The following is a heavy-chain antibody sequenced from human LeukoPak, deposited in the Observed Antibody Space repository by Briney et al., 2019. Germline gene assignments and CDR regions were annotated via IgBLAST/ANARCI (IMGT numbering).Heavy chain of an antibody. V-gene: IGHV3-23*01. Sequence: GGSLRLSCAASGFTFSSYAMSWVRQAPGKGLKWVSAISGSGGSTYYADSVKGRFTISRDNSKNTLYLQMNSLRAEDTAVYYCAKGSSSFLHFDYWGQGTLVTVSS. CDR3: AKGSSSFLHFDY. J-gene: IGHJ4*02. CDR2: ISGSGGST. D-gene: IGHD6-6*01. CDR1: GFTFSSYA.